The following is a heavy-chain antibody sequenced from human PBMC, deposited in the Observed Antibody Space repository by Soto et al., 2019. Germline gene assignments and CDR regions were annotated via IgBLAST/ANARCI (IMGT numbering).Heavy chain of an antibody. J-gene: IGHJ5*02. D-gene: IGHD3-10*02. CDR1: GGSISSGDYY. CDR2: IYYSGST. Sequence: PSETLSLTCTVSGGSISSGDYYWSWIRQPPGKGLEWIGYIYYSGSTYYNPSLKSRVTISVDTSKNQFSLKLSSVTAADTAVYYWARVVFGELLYWFDPWGQGTLVTVSS. V-gene: IGHV4-30-4*01. CDR3: ARVVFGELLYWFDP.